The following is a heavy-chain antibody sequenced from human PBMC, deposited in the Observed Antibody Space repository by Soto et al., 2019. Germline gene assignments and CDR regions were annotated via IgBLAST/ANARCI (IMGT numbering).Heavy chain of an antibody. Sequence: ITLKESGPTLVKPTQTLTLTCTFSGFSLNTGGVGVGWVRQPRGKAMEWLALIYWDDDERYRPSLRSRLNITKDTINNQVVLTMTNMDPEDTATYYCVRNWRYYGGDYYYGMDASGQGTTVTVSS. CDR1: GFSLNTGGVG. CDR3: VRNWRYYGGDYYYGMDA. CDR2: IYWDDDE. V-gene: IGHV2-5*02. J-gene: IGHJ6*02. D-gene: IGHD3-10*01.